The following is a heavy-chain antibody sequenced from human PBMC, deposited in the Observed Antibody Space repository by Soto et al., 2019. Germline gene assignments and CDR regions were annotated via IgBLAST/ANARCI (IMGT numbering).Heavy chain of an antibody. CDR2: MNPNSGNT. CDR3: ARGGVFFFAAPTNPFDY. Sequence: ASVKGSCKASGYTFTSYDINWGRQDTGQGLEWMGWMNPNSGNTGYAQKFQGRVTMTRNTSISTAYMELSSLRSEDTAVYYCARGGVFFFAAPTNPFDYWGQGTLVTVSS. D-gene: IGHD3-10*01. CDR1: GYTFTSYD. J-gene: IGHJ4*02. V-gene: IGHV1-8*01.